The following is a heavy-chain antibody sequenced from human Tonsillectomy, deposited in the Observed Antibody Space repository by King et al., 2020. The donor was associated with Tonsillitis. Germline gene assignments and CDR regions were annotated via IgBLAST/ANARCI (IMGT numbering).Heavy chain of an antibody. CDR2: ISSSSSYI. J-gene: IGHJ4*02. V-gene: IGHV3-21*01. CDR3: ARAESYDYFDY. CDR1: GFTFSSYR. Sequence: VQLVQSGGGLVKPGGSLRLSCAASGFTFSSYRMNWVRQAPGKGLEWVSSISSSSSYIYYADSVEGRFTISRDNAKNSLYLQMNSLRAEDTAVYYCARAESYDYFDYWGQGTLVTVSS. D-gene: IGHD1-26*01.